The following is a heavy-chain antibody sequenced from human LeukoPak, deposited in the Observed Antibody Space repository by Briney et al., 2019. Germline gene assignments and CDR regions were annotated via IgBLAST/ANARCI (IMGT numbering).Heavy chain of an antibody. D-gene: IGHD3-16*01. CDR2: IKRKTDGETT. Sequence: GESLRLSCAASGLTFSNAWMNWVRQAPGEGLEWVGRIKRKTDGETTEYVAPVKGRFTISRDDSKNTLYLQMNSLKTEDTGVYYCATASSGLFYWGQGTLVTVSS. CDR3: ATASSGLFY. J-gene: IGHJ4*02. CDR1: GLTFSNAW. V-gene: IGHV3-15*01.